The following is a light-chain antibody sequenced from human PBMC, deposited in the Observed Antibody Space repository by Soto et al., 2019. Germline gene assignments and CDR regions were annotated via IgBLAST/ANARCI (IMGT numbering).Light chain of an antibody. V-gene: IGLV2-14*01. CDR1: SSDVGTYNS. CDR2: EVI. CDR3: SSYTTINTWV. Sequence: QSALTQPASVSGSPGQSITISCTGTSSDVGTYNSVSWYQQHPGKVPKLMIYEVINRPSGVSDRFSGSKSGNTASLTISGLQAEDEADYYCSSYTTINTWVFGGGTKVTVL. J-gene: IGLJ3*02.